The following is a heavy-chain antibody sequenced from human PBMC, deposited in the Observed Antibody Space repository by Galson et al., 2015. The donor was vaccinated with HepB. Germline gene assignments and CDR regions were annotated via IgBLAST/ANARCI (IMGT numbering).Heavy chain of an antibody. J-gene: IGHJ6*02. CDR3: AREVVPAAYYGMDV. D-gene: IGHD2-2*01. CDR1: GYTFTGYA. V-gene: IGHV1-3*04. CDR2: INTGNDNT. Sequence: SVKVSCKASGYTFTGYAIHWVRQAPGQRLEWMGWINTGNDNTKYSQKFQGRVTITRDTSTSTLYMELSSLRSEDTAVYYCAREVVPAAYYGMDVWGQGTTVTVSS.